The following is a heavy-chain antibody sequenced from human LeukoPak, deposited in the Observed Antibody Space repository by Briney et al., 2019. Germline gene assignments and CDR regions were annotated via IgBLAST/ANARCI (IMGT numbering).Heavy chain of an antibody. D-gene: IGHD3-10*01. V-gene: IGHV3-30-3*01. CDR2: ISYDGSNK. Sequence: GGSLRLSYAASGFTFSSYAMHWVRQAPGKGLEWEAGISYDGSNKYYADSVKGRFTISRDNSKNTLYLQMNSLRAEDTAVYYCARVPSLDPSGGYFDYSGQGTLVTVSS. CDR3: ARVPSLDPSGGYFDY. CDR1: GFTFSSYA. J-gene: IGHJ4*02.